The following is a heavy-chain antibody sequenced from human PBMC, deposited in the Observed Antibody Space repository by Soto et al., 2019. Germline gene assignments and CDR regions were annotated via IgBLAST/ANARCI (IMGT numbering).Heavy chain of an antibody. CDR2: ISYGGGNK. CDR3: AKDRSDYGDYVYYYYYGIGV. CDR1: GFTFSGYG. V-gene: IGHV3-30*18. J-gene: IGHJ6*02. Sequence: GGSLSLSCSTSGFTFSGYGMHWVRQPPRQGLEWVSVISYGGGNKYYSDSVKGRFTISRDNSKNKLYLQMNGLRGDDTAVYYCAKDRSDYGDYVYYYYYGIGVWGQGTTVPVSS. D-gene: IGHD4-17*01.